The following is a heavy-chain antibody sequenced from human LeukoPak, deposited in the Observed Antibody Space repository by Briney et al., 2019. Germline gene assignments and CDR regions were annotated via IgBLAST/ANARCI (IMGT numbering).Heavy chain of an antibody. CDR2: IYYSGST. Sequence: SETLSLTCTVSGCSISSHYWSWIRQPPGKGLEWVGYIYYSGSTNYNTSLKSRVTISVDTSKNQFSLKLSSVTAADTAVYYCARNTSTFWSGYALTYYYYYMDVWGKGTTVTVSS. J-gene: IGHJ6*03. D-gene: IGHD3-3*01. CDR1: GCSISSHY. V-gene: IGHV4-59*11. CDR3: ARNTSTFWSGYALTYYYYYMDV.